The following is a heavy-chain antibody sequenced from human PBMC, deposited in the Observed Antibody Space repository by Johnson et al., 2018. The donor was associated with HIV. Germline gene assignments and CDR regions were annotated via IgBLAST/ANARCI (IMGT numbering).Heavy chain of an antibody. J-gene: IGHJ3*01. CDR1: GFSFSTYW. Sequence: VQLVESGGGVVRPGGSLRLSCAASGFSFSTYWMHWVRQAPGKGLVWVSRSNSDGSSTTYADSVKGRFTISRDKAKNTLHLQMNSLRAGDTAVYYCARDTHGEGAFDLWGQGTMVTVSS. CDR3: ARDTHGEGAFDL. V-gene: IGHV3-74*01. D-gene: IGHD3-10*01. CDR2: SNSDGSST.